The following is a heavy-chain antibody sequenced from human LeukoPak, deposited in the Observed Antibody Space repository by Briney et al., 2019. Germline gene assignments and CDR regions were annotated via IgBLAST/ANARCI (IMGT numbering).Heavy chain of an antibody. D-gene: IGHD5-18*01. CDR2: VNGNGDRA. V-gene: IGHV3-43*02. J-gene: IGHJ6*03. CDR1: GFTFDDYA. CDR3: VKGFGLGMVTSEYYYMDV. Sequence: GGSLRLSCAASGFTFDDYAMHWVRQAPGKGLEWVSLVNGNGDRAHYADSVKGRFTISRDNTKNSLYLQMNSLRTEDTASYYCVKGFGLGMVTSEYYYMDVWGKGTTVTVSS.